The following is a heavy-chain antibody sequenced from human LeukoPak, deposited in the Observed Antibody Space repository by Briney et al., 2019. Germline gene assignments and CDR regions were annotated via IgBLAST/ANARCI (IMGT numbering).Heavy chain of an antibody. CDR3: ARDISGGYNWFDP. Sequence: SETLSLTCTVSGYSISSGYYWGWIRQPPGKGLEWIGSIYHSGSTYYNPSLKSRVTISVDTSKNQFSLKLNSVTAADTAVYYCARDISGGYNWFDPWGQGTLVTVSS. J-gene: IGHJ5*02. V-gene: IGHV4-38-2*02. CDR2: IYHSGST. CDR1: GYSISSGYY. D-gene: IGHD1-20*01.